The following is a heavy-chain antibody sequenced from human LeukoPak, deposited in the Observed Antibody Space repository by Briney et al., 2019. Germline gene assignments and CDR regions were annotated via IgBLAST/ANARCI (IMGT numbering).Heavy chain of an antibody. CDR3: ARDKERDGYNYGYDY. CDR2: INAGNGNT. V-gene: IGHV1-3*01. Sequence: ASVKVSCKASGYTFTSYAMHWVRQAPGQRLEWMGWINAGNGNTKYSQKFQGRVTITRDTSASTAYMELSSLRSEDTAVYYCARDKERDGYNYGYDYWGQGTLVTVSS. J-gene: IGHJ4*02. D-gene: IGHD5-24*01. CDR1: GYTFTSYA.